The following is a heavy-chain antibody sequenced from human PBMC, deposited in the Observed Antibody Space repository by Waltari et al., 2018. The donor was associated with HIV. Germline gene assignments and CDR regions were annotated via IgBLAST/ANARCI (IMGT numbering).Heavy chain of an antibody. J-gene: IGHJ6*02. CDR1: GFPFSSYG. V-gene: IGHV3-33*01. D-gene: IGHD4-17*01. CDR3: ARDYGDYYYGMDV. Sequence: QVQLVESGGGVVQPGRSLRLSCAASGFPFSSYGMHWVRQAPGKGLEGVAVIWYDGSNKYYADSVKGRFTISRDNSKNTLYLQMNSLRAEDTAVYYCARDYGDYYYGMDVWGQGTTVTVSS. CDR2: IWYDGSNK.